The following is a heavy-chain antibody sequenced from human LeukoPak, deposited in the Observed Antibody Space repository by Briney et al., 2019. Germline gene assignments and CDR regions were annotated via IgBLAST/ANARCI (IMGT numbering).Heavy chain of an antibody. CDR1: GFTFSSYE. D-gene: IGHD6-6*01. V-gene: IGHV3-48*03. CDR3: ASIAARGADVDY. J-gene: IGHJ4*02. Sequence: GGSLRLSCAASGFTFSSYEMNWVRQAPGKGLEWVSYISSSGSTIYYADSVKGRFTISRDNSKNTLYLQMNSLRAEDTAVYYCASIAARGADVDYWGQGTLVTVSS. CDR2: ISSSGSTI.